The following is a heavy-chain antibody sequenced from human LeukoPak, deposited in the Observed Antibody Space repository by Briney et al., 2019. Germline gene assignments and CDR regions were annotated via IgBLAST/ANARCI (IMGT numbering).Heavy chain of an antibody. D-gene: IGHD3-22*01. Sequence: SGGSLRLSCAASGFTFSSYGMHWVRQAPGKGLEWVAVISYDGSNKYYADSVKGRFTISRDNAKNSLYLQMNSLRDEDTAVYYCARDGDSSGYYAAFDIWGQGTMVTVSS. CDR3: ARDGDSSGYYAAFDI. CDR2: ISYDGSNK. CDR1: GFTFSSYG. V-gene: IGHV3-30*03. J-gene: IGHJ3*02.